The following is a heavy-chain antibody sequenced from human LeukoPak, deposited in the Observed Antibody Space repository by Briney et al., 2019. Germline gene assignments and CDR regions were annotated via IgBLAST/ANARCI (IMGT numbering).Heavy chain of an antibody. CDR1: GFTFSSYS. Sequence: GGSLRLSCAASGFTFSSYSMNWVRQAPGKGLEWVSSISSSSYIYYADSLKGRFTISRDNAKNSLYLQMNSLRAEDTAVYYCARVWSPPYTSTWPDYFDYWGQGTLVTVSS. V-gene: IGHV3-21*01. CDR2: ISSSSYI. D-gene: IGHD6-13*01. CDR3: ARVWSPPYTSTWPDYFDY. J-gene: IGHJ4*02.